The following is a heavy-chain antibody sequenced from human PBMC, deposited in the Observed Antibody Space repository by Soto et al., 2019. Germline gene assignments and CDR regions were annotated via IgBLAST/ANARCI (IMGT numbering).Heavy chain of an antibody. CDR1: GFTFSSYA. V-gene: IGHV3-23*01. D-gene: IGHD3-9*01. CDR3: AKDLRDSYYDILTGYYDAFDI. Sequence: GGSLRLSCAASGFTFSSYAMSWVRQAPGKGLEWVSAISGSGGSTYYADSVKGRFTISRDNSKNTLYLQMNSLRAEDTAVYYCAKDLRDSYYDILTGYYDAFDIWGQGTMVTVSS. J-gene: IGHJ3*02. CDR2: ISGSGGST.